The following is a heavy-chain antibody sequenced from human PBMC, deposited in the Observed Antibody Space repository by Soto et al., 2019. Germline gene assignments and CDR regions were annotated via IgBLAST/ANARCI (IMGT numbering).Heavy chain of an antibody. J-gene: IGHJ4*02. CDR2: IKSKTDGGAT. Sequence: EVQLVESGGGLVKPGGSLRLSCAASGFNFSNAWMNWVRQAPGKGLAWVGRIKSKTDGGATDYATPVKGRFTISRDDSKTTLSLQMNSLKTEDTAVYYCTTGRGVFEHWGQGTLVTVSS. CDR1: GFNFSNAW. CDR3: TTGRGVFEH. V-gene: IGHV3-15*07.